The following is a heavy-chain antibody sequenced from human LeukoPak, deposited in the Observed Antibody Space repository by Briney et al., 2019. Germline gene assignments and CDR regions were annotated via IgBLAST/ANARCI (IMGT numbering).Heavy chain of an antibody. CDR3: VRSAFHAGSGNYYDY. CDR1: GFTFSSYW. V-gene: IGHV3-74*01. D-gene: IGHD3-22*01. J-gene: IGHJ4*02. CDR2: IDSDGSST. Sequence: GGSLRLSCAASGFTFSSYWMHWVRQAPGEGLVWVSRIDSDGSSTSYADSVKGRFTISRDNAKNTLYLQLNSLRAEDTAVYYCVRSAFHAGSGNYYDYWGQGTLVTVSS.